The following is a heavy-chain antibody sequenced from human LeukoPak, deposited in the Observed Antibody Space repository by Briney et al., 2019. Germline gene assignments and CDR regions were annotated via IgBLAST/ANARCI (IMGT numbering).Heavy chain of an antibody. CDR3: MVTHPQHYYFDY. CDR1: GFSFSSYS. J-gene: IGHJ4*02. D-gene: IGHD2-21*02. V-gene: IGHV3-21*01. CDR2: ISSTSSYI. Sequence: GGSLRLSCAASGFSFSSYSMNWVRQAPGKGLEWVSSISSTSSYIYYADSVKGRFTISRDNAKNSLYLQMNSLRAEDTAVYRCMVTHPQHYYFDYWGQGTLVAVSS.